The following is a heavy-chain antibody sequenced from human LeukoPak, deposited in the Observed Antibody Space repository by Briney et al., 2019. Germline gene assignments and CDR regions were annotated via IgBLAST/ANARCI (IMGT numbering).Heavy chain of an antibody. CDR3: ARVAGDYAEYYFDY. CDR2: ILSGSNT. D-gene: IGHD4-17*01. CDR1: GFTVSSDY. V-gene: IGHV3-66*01. J-gene: IGHJ4*02. Sequence: GGSLRLSCAASGFTVSSDYMSWVRQAPGKGLEWVSVILSGSNTYYADSVKGRFTISRDNSKNTLYLQMNSLRAEDTAVYYCARVAGDYAEYYFDYWGQGTLVTVSS.